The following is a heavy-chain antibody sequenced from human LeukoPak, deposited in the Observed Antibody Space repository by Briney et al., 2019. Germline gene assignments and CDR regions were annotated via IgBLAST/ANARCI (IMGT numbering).Heavy chain of an antibody. J-gene: IGHJ5*02. CDR3: ARSLAVAGLSGDNWFDP. D-gene: IGHD6-19*01. V-gene: IGHV3-21*01. Sequence: PGGSLRLSCAASGLIFSNYRINWIRQPPGKGLEWVSSITSGSNYIFYADSVKGRFTLSRDNAKNSLYLQMNSLRAEDTAVYYCARSLAVAGLSGDNWFDPWGQGTLVTVSS. CDR1: GLIFSNYR. CDR2: ITSGSNYI.